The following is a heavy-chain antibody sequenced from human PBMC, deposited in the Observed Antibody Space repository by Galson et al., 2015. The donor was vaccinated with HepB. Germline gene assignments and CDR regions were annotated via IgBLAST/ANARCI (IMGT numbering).Heavy chain of an antibody. Sequence: SLRLSCAASGFPVSGNYMSWVRQAPGKGLEWVSFIYSGGNTYYADSVKGRFTISRDNSKNTLYLQMNSLRAEDTAVYYCARGNTRSGYYYYYMDVWGKGTTVTVSS. CDR1: GFPVSGNY. V-gene: IGHV3-53*01. D-gene: IGHD3-3*01. CDR3: ARGNTRSGYYYYYMDV. J-gene: IGHJ6*03. CDR2: IYSGGNT.